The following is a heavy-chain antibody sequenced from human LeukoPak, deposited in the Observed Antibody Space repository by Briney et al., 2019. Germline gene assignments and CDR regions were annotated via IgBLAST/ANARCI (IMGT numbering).Heavy chain of an antibody. V-gene: IGHV3-30*02. CDR1: GFTFSSYG. CDR3: ARDNSVEDTAWWFDP. Sequence: GGSLRLSCAASGFTFSSYGMHWVRQAPGKGLEWVAFIRYDGSNKYYADSVKGRFTISRDNSKNMLYLQMNSLRSEDTAVYYCARDNSVEDTAWWFDPWGQGTLVTVSS. J-gene: IGHJ5*02. CDR2: IRYDGSNK. D-gene: IGHD4-23*01.